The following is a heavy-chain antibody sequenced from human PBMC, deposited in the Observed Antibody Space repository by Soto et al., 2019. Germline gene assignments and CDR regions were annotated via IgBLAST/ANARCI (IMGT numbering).Heavy chain of an antibody. CDR3: ARRWGTSFDF. Sequence: QVQLQASGPGLVKPSETLSLTCTVSGGSISSYYWSWIRQPPGKGLEWIRYIYYSGSTNYNPSLKSRATISVATSKNQFSLKVSSVTAADTAVYYCARRWGTSFDFWGQGTLVTVSS. J-gene: IGHJ4*02. CDR2: IYYSGST. V-gene: IGHV4-59*01. CDR1: GGSISSYY. D-gene: IGHD7-27*01.